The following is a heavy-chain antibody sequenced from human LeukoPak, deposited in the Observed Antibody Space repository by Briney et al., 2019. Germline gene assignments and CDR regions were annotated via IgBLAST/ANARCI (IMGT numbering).Heavy chain of an antibody. D-gene: IGHD3-22*01. Sequence: SETLSLTCAVYGGSFSGYYWSWIRQPPGKGLEWIGEINHSGSTNYNPSLKSRVTISVDTSKNQFSLKLSSVTAADTAVYYCARVNSGYYSLDYWGQGTLVTVSS. CDR3: ARVNSGYYSLDY. CDR1: GGSFSGYY. J-gene: IGHJ4*02. V-gene: IGHV4-34*01. CDR2: INHSGST.